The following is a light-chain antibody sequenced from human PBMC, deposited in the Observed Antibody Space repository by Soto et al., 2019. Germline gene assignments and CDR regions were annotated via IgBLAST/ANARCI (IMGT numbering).Light chain of an antibody. V-gene: IGKV1-39*01. Sequence: DIQMTQSPSSLSASAGDRVTITCRASQSISTYLNWYQQKPGKAPKLLIYDASSLQSGVPSRFTGSASGTDFTLTISNLQPEDSATYYCQQSYSYRTFGQGTRLEIK. CDR3: QQSYSYRT. CDR1: QSISTY. CDR2: DAS. J-gene: IGKJ2*01.